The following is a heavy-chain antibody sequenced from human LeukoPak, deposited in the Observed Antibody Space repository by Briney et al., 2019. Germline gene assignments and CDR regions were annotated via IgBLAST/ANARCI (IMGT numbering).Heavy chain of an antibody. V-gene: IGHV3-7*01. D-gene: IGHD6-13*01. CDR2: IKQDVREK. CDR1: GFTFSSYW. CDR3: ARTGIAAARGAFDY. J-gene: IGHJ4*02. Sequence: GGSLRLSCAASGFTFSSYWMSWVREAPGKGLEWVANIKQDVREKYYVDSVKGRFTISRDNAKNSLYMQMNSLRAEDTAVYYCARTGIAAARGAFDYWGQGTLVTVSS.